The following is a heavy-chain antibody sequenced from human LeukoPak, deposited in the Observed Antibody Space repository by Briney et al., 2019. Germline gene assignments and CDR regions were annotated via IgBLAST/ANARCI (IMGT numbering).Heavy chain of an antibody. J-gene: IGHJ5*02. Sequence: ASVKVSCKASGGTFSSYAISWVRQAPGQGLEWMGGIIPIFGTANYAQKFQGRVTITADKSTSTAYMELSSLRSEDTAVYYCARRIAVAGGKRFDPWGQGTLVTVSS. CDR1: GGTFSSYA. CDR2: IIPIFGTA. CDR3: ARRIAVAGGKRFDP. D-gene: IGHD6-19*01. V-gene: IGHV1-69*06.